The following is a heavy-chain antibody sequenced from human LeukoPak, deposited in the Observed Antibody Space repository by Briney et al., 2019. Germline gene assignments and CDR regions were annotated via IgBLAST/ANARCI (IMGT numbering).Heavy chain of an antibody. CDR3: ATGGVIITNFDC. V-gene: IGHV3-33*01. CDR2: IWYDASNK. J-gene: IGHJ4*02. D-gene: IGHD3-10*01. Sequence: QPGGSLRLSCAASGFSLSSHGMHWVRQAPGKGLEWVAVIWYDASNKYYADSVKGRFTISRDNSKNTLYLQMNSLRAEDTAVYYCATGGVIITNFDCWGQGTLVTVSS. CDR1: GFSLSSHG.